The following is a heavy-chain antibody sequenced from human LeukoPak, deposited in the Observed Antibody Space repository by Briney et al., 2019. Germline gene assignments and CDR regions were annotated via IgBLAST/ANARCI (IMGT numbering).Heavy chain of an antibody. CDR1: GGSISSGSYY. CDR2: IYTSRST. V-gene: IGHV4-61*02. CDR3: ARGGQLGFYYYYGLDV. J-gene: IGHJ6*02. D-gene: IGHD6-6*01. Sequence: SQTLSLTCTVSGGSISSGSYYWSWIRQRAGKGLEWIGRIYTSRSTNYNPSLKSRVTISVDTSKNQFSLKLSSVTAADTAVYYCARGGQLGFYYYYGLDVWGQGTTVTVSS.